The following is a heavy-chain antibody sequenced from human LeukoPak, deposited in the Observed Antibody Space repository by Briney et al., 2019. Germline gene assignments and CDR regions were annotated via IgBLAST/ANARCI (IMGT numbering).Heavy chain of an antibody. J-gene: IGHJ6*02. V-gene: IGHV1-46*01. CDR3: AREVVAVRYYYGMDV. CDR2: INPSGGST. D-gene: IGHD2-15*01. Sequence: GASVKVSCKASGYTFTSYYMHWVRQAPGQGLEWMGIINPSGGSTSYAQKFQGRVTMTRDTSTSTVYMELSSLRSEDTAVYYCAREVVAVRYYYGMDVWGQGTTVTVSS. CDR1: GYTFTSYY.